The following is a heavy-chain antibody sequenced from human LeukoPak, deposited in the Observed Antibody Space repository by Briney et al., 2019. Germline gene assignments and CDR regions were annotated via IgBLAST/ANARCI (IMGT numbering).Heavy chain of an antibody. CDR2: IYYSGST. CDR3: ARDSVKYYDSTEFDP. V-gene: IGHV4-39*07. CDR1: GGSTSSSSYY. Sequence: SETLSLTCTVSGGSTSSSSYYWGWIRQPPGKGLEWIGSIYYSGSTYYNPSLKSRVTISVDTSKNQFSLKLSSVTAADTAVYYCARDSVKYYDSTEFDPWGQGTLVTVSS. J-gene: IGHJ5*02. D-gene: IGHD3-22*01.